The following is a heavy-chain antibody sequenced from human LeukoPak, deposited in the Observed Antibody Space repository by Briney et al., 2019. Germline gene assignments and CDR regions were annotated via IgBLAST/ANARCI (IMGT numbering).Heavy chain of an antibody. CDR2: ISYSGST. J-gene: IGHJ4*02. Sequence: PSETLSLTCTVSGGSISAYYWSWIRQPPGKGLEWIGYISYSGSTKYNPSLKSRVTISVDTSKNQFSLKLSSVTAADTAVYYCARYGMATIPFFDYRGQGTLFTVSS. D-gene: IGHD5-24*01. CDR3: ARYGMATIPFFDY. V-gene: IGHV4-59*01. CDR1: GGSISAYY.